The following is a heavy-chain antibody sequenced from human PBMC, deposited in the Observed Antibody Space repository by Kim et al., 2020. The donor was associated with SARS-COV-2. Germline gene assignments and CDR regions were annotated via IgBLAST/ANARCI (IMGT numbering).Heavy chain of an antibody. V-gene: IGHV4-34*01. CDR1: GGSFSGYY. D-gene: IGHD3-3*01. Sequence: SETLSLTCAVYGGSFSGYYWSWFRQPPGKGLEWIGEINHSGSTNYNPSLKSRVTISVDTSKNQFSLKLSSVTAADTAVYYCASIRVHTIFGVVASSYNWFDPWGQGTLVTVSS. J-gene: IGHJ5*02. CDR2: INHSGST. CDR3: ASIRVHTIFGVVASSYNWFDP.